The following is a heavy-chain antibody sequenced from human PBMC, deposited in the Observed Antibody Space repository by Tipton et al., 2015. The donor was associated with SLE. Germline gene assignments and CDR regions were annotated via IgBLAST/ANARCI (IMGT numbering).Heavy chain of an antibody. J-gene: IGHJ2*01. D-gene: IGHD3-22*01. CDR2: ISYDGSNK. CDR3: ARDRGITMTYWYFDL. Sequence: QVQLVQSGGGVVQPGRSLRLSCAASGFTFSSYGMHWVRQAPGKGLEWVAVISYDGSNKYYADSVKGRFTISRDNSKNTLYLQMNSLRAEDTAVYYCARDRGITMTYWYFDLWGRGTLVTVSS. CDR1: GFTFSSYG. V-gene: IGHV3-30*03.